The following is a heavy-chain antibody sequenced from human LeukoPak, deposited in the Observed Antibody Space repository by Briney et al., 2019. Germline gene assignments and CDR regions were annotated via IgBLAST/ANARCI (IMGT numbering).Heavy chain of an antibody. CDR2: ISWDGRVI. D-gene: IGHD2-2*01. Sequence: RAGGSLRLSCEASGFTFNDYAMHWVRQAPGKGLEWVSGISWDGRVIGYADSVKGRFAISRDDAKNSLYLQMDSLRPDDTALYYRAKDGGYCSSTTCYESWFDPWGQGTPVTVSS. V-gene: IGHV3-9*01. J-gene: IGHJ5*02. CDR3: AKDGGYCSSTTCYESWFDP. CDR1: GFTFNDYA.